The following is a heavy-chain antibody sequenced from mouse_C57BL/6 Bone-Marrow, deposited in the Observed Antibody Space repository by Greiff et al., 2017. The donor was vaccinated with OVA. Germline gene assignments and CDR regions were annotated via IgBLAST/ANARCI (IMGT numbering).Heavy chain of an antibody. J-gene: IGHJ1*03. Sequence: PLQQSGAELVRPGASVTLSCKASGYTFTDYEMHWVKQTPVHGLEWIGAIDPETGGTAYNQKFKGKAILTADKSSSTAYMELRSLTSEDSAVYYCTMIYDGYYGYFDVWGTGTTVTVSS. V-gene: IGHV1-15*01. D-gene: IGHD2-3*01. CDR3: TMIYDGYYGYFDV. CDR2: IDPETGGT. CDR1: GYTFTDYE.